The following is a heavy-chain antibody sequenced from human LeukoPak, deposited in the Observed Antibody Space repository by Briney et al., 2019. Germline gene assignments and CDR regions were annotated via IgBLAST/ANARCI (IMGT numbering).Heavy chain of an antibody. V-gene: IGHV1-69*04. D-gene: IGHD1-1*01. CDR2: IIPILGIA. CDR1: GGTFSSYA. Sequence: SVKVSCKASGGTFSSYAISWVRQAPGQGLEWMGRIIPILGIANYAQKFQGRVTITADKSTSTAYMELSSLRSEDTAVYYCATDQLERRTGGDYWGQGTLVTVSS. J-gene: IGHJ4*02. CDR3: ATDQLERRTGGDY.